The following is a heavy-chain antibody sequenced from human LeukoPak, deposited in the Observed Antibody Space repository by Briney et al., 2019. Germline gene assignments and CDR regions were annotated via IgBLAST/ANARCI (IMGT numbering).Heavy chain of an antibody. J-gene: IGHJ4*02. CDR3: ARVSNSGWDFDY. CDR1: GFTFSSYA. V-gene: IGHV3-48*03. D-gene: IGHD6-19*01. Sequence: QPGGSLRLSCAASGFTFSSYAMNWVRQAPGKGLEWVSYISSSGNTMYYADSVKGRFPVSRDNAKNSLYLQMNSLRAEDTAVYYCARVSNSGWDFDYWGRGTLVTVSS. CDR2: ISSSGNTM.